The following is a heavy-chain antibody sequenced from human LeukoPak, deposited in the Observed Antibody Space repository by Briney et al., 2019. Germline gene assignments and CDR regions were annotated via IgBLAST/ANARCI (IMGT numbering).Heavy chain of an antibody. CDR1: GFTFSNYG. CDR3: VKPLDADGHPN. Sequence: GGSLRLSCLATGFTFSNYGIYWVRQAPGKGLECVSVISRDGGSTYYADSVKGRFTISRDNSKNTLYLQMSSLRAEDTAVYYCVKPLDADGHPNWGQGTLVTVSS. V-gene: IGHV3-64D*06. CDR2: ISRDGGST. J-gene: IGHJ4*02.